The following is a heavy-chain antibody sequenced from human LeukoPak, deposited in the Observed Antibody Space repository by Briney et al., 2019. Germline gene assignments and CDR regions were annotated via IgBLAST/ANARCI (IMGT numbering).Heavy chain of an antibody. V-gene: IGHV3-48*03. J-gene: IGHJ4*02. CDR3: ARDSLHNYGGSGYGYYFDY. CDR1: GFAFSTYE. CDR2: IHSSGGLT. Sequence: PGGSLRLSCAASGFAFSTYEMIWVRQAPGKEPEWVSYIHSSGGLTYYAASVKGRFTVSRDNAENSLYLQMNSLRVEDTAIYYCARDSLHNYGGSGYGYYFDYWGQGTLVPVSS. D-gene: IGHD3-22*01.